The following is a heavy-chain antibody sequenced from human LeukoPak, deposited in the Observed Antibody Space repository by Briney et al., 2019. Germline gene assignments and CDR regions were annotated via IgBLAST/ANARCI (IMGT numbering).Heavy chain of an antibody. CDR3: AKDGTRWQTVVTLPADY. Sequence: PGGSLRLSCAASGFTFSSYAMSWVRQAPGKGLEWVSAISGSGGSTYYADSVKGRFTISRDNSKNTLYLQMNSLRAEDTAVYYCAKDGTRWQTVVTLPADYWGQGTLVTVSS. CDR1: GFTFSSYA. V-gene: IGHV3-23*01. D-gene: IGHD4-23*01. J-gene: IGHJ4*02. CDR2: ISGSGGST.